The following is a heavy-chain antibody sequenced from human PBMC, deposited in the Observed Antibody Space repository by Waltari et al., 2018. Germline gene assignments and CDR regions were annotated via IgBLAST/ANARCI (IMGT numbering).Heavy chain of an antibody. D-gene: IGHD1-26*01. CDR3: ARVPVSGPDRFDY. J-gene: IGHJ4*02. CDR2: MKEDGSGV. CDR1: GFIFSASW. Sequence: EVQLVESGGGLVQPGGSLRLSCAASGFIFSASWIGWVRQASGKGLEWVASMKEDGSGVHYVDSVKGRFTISRDNAKNSLYLQMNSLRVEDTAVYYCARVPVSGPDRFDYWGQGTLVTVSS. V-gene: IGHV3-7*01.